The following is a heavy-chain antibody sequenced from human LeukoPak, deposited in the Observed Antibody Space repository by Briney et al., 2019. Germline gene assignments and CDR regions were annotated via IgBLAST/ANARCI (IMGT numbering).Heavy chain of an antibody. CDR3: ARDLQNYSRTWYPWSWFDL. CDR1: GGTFSRYA. J-gene: IGHJ5*02. D-gene: IGHD6-13*01. CDR2: IIPILSIA. Sequence: ASVKVSCKSSGGTFSRYAISWVRQAPGQGLEWMGRIIPILSIANYAQKFQGRVTITADKSTSTAYMELSSLRSEDTAVYYCARDLQNYSRTWYPWSWFDLWGQGTLVTVSS. V-gene: IGHV1-69*04.